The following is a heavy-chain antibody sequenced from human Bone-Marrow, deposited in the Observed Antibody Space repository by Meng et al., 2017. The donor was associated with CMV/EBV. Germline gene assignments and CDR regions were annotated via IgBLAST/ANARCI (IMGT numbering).Heavy chain of an antibody. CDR1: GGSISSYY. CDR2: IYNSGGT. V-gene: IGHV4-39*07. CDR3: ARYSPGTYIDY. J-gene: IGHJ4*02. D-gene: IGHD2-21*01. Sequence: LTCSVTGGSISSYYWGWIRQPPGKGLEWIGSIYNSGGTLYNPSLESRVTISIDTSNKQFSVKVISVTAADTAVYYRARYSPGTYIDYWGQGAPVTVSS.